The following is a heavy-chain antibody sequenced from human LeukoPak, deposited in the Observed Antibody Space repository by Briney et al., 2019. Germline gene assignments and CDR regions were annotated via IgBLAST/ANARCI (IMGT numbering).Heavy chain of an antibody. CDR3: TRDPHYCSGGSCYG. CDR2: IYSGGST. CDR1: GFTVSTNY. J-gene: IGHJ4*02. D-gene: IGHD2-15*01. Sequence: PGGSLRLSCAASGFTVSTNYMSWVRQAPGKGLEWVSVIYSGGSTYYADSVKGRFTFSRDNSKNTLYLQMNSLRSEDTAVYYCTRDPHYCSGGSCYGGGQGTLVTVSS. V-gene: IGHV3-66*01.